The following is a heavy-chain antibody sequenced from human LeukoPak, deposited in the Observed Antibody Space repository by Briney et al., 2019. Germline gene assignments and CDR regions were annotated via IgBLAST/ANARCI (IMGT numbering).Heavy chain of an antibody. CDR3: AKDANPYDFWSGIDY. CDR1: GFTFSSYG. D-gene: IGHD3-3*01. CDR2: ISGSGGST. Sequence: PGGSLRLSCAASGFTFSSYGMSWVRQAPGKGLEWVSAISGSGGSTYYADSVKGRFTISRDNSKNTLYLQMNSLRAEDTAVYYCAKDANPYDFWSGIDYWGQGTLVTVSS. J-gene: IGHJ4*02. V-gene: IGHV3-23*01.